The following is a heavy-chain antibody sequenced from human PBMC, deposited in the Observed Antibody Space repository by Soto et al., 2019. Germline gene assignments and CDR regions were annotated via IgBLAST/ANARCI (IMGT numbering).Heavy chain of an antibody. V-gene: IGHV4-31*02. Sequence: WTWIRQHPGKGLEWIGYMYYRGSTYYNPSLESRVTISVDTSKNQFSLNLNSVTAADTAVYYCARALRRSCSGGTCYVWFDPWGQGTLVTVSS. J-gene: IGHJ5*02. D-gene: IGHD2-15*01. CDR3: ARALRRSCSGGTCYVWFDP. CDR2: MYYRGST.